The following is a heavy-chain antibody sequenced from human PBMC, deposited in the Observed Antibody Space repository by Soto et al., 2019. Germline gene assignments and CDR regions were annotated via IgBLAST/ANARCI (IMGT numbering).Heavy chain of an antibody. CDR2: IIPIFGTA. D-gene: IGHD3-22*01. Sequence: GASVKGSCKASGGTFSSYAISWVRQAPGQGLEWMGGIIPIFGTANYAQKFQGRVTITADESTSTAYMELSSLRSEDTAVYYCAILGYFVSGGYYGDFYTWGQGKMLT. J-gene: IGHJ3*02. CDR1: GGTFSSYA. CDR3: AILGYFVSGGYYGDFYT. V-gene: IGHV1-69*13.